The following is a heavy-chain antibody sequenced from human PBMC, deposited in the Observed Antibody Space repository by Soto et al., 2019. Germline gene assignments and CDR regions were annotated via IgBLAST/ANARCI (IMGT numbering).Heavy chain of an antibody. D-gene: IGHD3-16*01. CDR2: FDPEDGET. CDR1: GYTLTELS. J-gene: IGHJ4*02. V-gene: IGHV1-24*01. Sequence: GASVKVSCKVSGYTLTELSMHWVRQAPGKGLEWMGGFDPEDGETIYAQKFQGRVTMTEDTSTDTAYMELSSLRSEDTAVYYCATGIGGDGYFDYWGQGTLVTVS. CDR3: ATGIGGDGYFDY.